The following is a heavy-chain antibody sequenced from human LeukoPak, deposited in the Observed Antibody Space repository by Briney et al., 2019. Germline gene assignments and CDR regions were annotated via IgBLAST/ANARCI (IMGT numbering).Heavy chain of an antibody. CDR2: ISSSGGTI. CDR1: GFTFSSYE. V-gene: IGHV3-48*03. CDR3: ARGFVAGELTPLMDV. D-gene: IGHD6-19*01. J-gene: IGHJ6*02. Sequence: GGSLRLSCAASGFTFSSYEMNWVRQAPGKGLEWVSYISSSGGTIYYADSVRGRFTISRDNAKNSLYLQMNSLRAEDTAVYYCARGFVAGELTPLMDVWGRGTTVTVSS.